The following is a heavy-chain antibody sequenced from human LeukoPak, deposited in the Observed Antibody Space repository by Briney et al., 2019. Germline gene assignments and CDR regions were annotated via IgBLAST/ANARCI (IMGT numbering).Heavy chain of an antibody. J-gene: IGHJ6*03. CDR2: INHSGST. V-gene: IGHV4-34*01. Sequence: SETLSLTCAVYGGSFSGYYWSWIRQPPGKGLEWIGEINHSGSTNYNPSLKSRVTISVDTSKNQFSLKLSSVTAADTAVYYCARGATIFGVAPYYYYYYMDVWGKGTTVTVSS. CDR1: GGSFSGYY. D-gene: IGHD3-3*01. CDR3: ARGATIFGVAPYYYYYYMDV.